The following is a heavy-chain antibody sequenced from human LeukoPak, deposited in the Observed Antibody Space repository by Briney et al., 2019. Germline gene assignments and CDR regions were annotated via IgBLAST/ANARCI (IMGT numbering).Heavy chain of an antibody. CDR2: INPSGGDT. J-gene: IGHJ4*02. CDR3: ARDRGDGYIDFDY. D-gene: IGHD5-24*01. Sequence: GASVKVSCKASGYTFTSYHMHWVRQAPGQGLEWMGMINPSGGDTNYAQKFQGRVTMARDMSTSTVYMELSSLRSEDTAVYYCARDRGDGYIDFDYWGQGTLVIASS. CDR1: GYTFTSYH. V-gene: IGHV1-46*01.